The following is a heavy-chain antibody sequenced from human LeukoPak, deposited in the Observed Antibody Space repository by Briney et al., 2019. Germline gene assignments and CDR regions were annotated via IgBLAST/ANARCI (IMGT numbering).Heavy chain of an antibody. CDR2: TSHTGTT. CDR1: DYTIGSGYS. D-gene: IGHD3-22*01. CDR3: ARDLSVYYYYYFDF. V-gene: IGHV4-38-2*02. Sequence: SETLSLTCTVSDYTIGSGYSWGWIRQPPGKGLEWIATTSHTGTTYYNPSLKTRVTMTLDTSRNQFSLRLSSVTAADTAVYYCARDLSVYYYYYFDFWGQGTLVTVSS. J-gene: IGHJ4*02.